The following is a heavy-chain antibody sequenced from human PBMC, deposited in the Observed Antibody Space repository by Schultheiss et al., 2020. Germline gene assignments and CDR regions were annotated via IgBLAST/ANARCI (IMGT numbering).Heavy chain of an antibody. V-gene: IGHV1-18*01. CDR2: ISAYNGNT. Sequence: ASVKVSCKASGYTFTSYGISWVRQAPGQGLEWMGWISAYNGNTNYAQKLQGRVTMTTDTSTSTAYMELRSLRSDDTAVYYCAREYCSSTSCYAGPYYYYMDVWGKGTTVIVSS. D-gene: IGHD2-2*01. CDR3: AREYCSSTSCYAGPYYYYMDV. CDR1: GYTFTSYG. J-gene: IGHJ6*03.